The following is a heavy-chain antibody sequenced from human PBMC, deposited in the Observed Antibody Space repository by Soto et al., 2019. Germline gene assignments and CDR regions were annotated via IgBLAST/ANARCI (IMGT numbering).Heavy chain of an antibody. D-gene: IGHD4-17*01. CDR3: ARQNTTVVSFDY. CDR2: INQDGSEK. CDR1: GFTLSPYW. Sequence: EVQLVESGGGLVQPGGSLRLSCGASGFTLSPYWMSWVRQAPGKGLEWVAHINQDGSEKYYVDSMKGRFTISRDNAKNSLSLQMNSLRAEDTAVYYCARQNTTVVSFDYWGQGTLVTVSS. V-gene: IGHV3-7*01. J-gene: IGHJ4*02.